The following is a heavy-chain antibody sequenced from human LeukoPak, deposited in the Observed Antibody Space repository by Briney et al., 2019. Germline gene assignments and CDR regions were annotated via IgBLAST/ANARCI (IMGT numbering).Heavy chain of an antibody. CDR3: ARGRGYCSSTSCFSYYYYYYYMDV. J-gene: IGHJ6*03. D-gene: IGHD2-2*01. V-gene: IGHV4-34*01. Sequence: KPSETLSLTCAVYGGSFSGYYWSWLRQPPGKGLEWIGEINHSGSTNYNPSLKSRVTISVDTSKNQFSLKLSSVTAADTAVYYCARGRGYCSSTSCFSYYYYYYYMDVWGKGTTVTVSS. CDR2: INHSGST. CDR1: GGSFSGYY.